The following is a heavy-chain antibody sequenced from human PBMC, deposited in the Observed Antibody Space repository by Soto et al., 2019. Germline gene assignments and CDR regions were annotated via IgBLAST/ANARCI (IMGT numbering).Heavy chain of an antibody. CDR2: IFVSSTTI. D-gene: IGHD6-13*01. J-gene: IGHJ6*02. V-gene: IGHV3-48*04. CDR1: GFTFSSYS. Sequence: SCVASGFTFSSYSMVWVRQAPGKGLEWIAYIFVSSTTIHYADSVKGRFTISRDNAKNSLYLQMNSLRAEDTAVYYCAREGADSSSWYYYYYGMDVWGQGTTVTVSS. CDR3: AREGADSSSWYYYYYGMDV.